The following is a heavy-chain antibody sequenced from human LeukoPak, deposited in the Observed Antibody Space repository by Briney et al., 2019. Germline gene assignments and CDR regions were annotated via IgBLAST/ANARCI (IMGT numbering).Heavy chain of an antibody. CDR1: GGSISSYY. D-gene: IGHD4-17*01. Sequence: PSETLSLTCTVPGGSISSYYWSWIRQPPGKALEGIGYIYYSGSTNYNPSPNSRVTISVDTSKNQFSLKLSSVTAADTAVYYCASGEWLDDYGEGYYYYYGMDVWGQGTTVTVSS. CDR2: IYYSGST. CDR3: ASGEWLDDYGEGYYYYYGMDV. V-gene: IGHV4-59*01. J-gene: IGHJ6*02.